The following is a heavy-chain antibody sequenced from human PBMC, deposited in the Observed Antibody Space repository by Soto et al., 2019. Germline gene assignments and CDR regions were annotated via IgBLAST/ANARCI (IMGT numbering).Heavy chain of an antibody. CDR1: GGSISSGGYY. Sequence: PSETLSLTCTVSGGSISSGGYYWSWIRQHPGKGLEWIGYIYYSGSTYYNPSLKSRVTISVDTSKNQFSLKLSSVTAADTAVYYCARDGVAVPAAVIPPQIDAFHNWGQGTMVTVSS. J-gene: IGHJ3*02. CDR3: ARDGVAVPAAVIPPQIDAFHN. D-gene: IGHD2-2*01. V-gene: IGHV4-31*03. CDR2: IYYSGST.